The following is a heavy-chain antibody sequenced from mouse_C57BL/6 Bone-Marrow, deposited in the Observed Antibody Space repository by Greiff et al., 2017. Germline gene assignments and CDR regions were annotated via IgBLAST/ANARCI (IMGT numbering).Heavy chain of an antibody. Sequence: EVHLVESGAELVRPGASVKLSCTASGFNFKDDYMHWVKQRPEQGLEWIGWIYPENGDTEYASKFQGKATITADTSSNTAYLQLSSLTSEDTAVYYCTALLDYWGQGTTLTVSS. CDR1: GFNFKDDY. CDR3: TALLDY. J-gene: IGHJ4*01. CDR2: IYPENGDT. V-gene: IGHV14-4*01.